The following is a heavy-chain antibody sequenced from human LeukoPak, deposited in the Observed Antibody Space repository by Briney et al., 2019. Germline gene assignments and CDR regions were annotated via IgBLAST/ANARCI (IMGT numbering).Heavy chain of an antibody. J-gene: IGHJ4*02. CDR3: AKDQVGATVGALGY. CDR1: GFTFSSYG. D-gene: IGHD1-26*01. V-gene: IGHV3-30*02. CDR2: IRYGGSNK. Sequence: TGGSLRLSCAASGFTFSSYGMHWVRQAPGKGLEWVAFIRYGGSNKYYADSVKGRFTISRDNSKNTLYLQMNSLRAEDTAVYYCAKDQVGATVGALGYWGQGTLVTVSS.